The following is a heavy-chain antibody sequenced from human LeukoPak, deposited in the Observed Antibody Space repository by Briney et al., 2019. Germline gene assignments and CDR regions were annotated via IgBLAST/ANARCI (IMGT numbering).Heavy chain of an antibody. Sequence: GGSLRLSCAASGFTLRNHDMNWVRQAPGKGLEWVAYTSSTGRTMYYADSVKGRITTSRDNAKNSLYLQMNSLRVEDTAVYYCTRWGKAVAGQRGFDYWGQGALVTVSS. CDR1: GFTLRNHD. CDR2: TSSTGRTM. CDR3: TRWGKAVAGQRGFDY. D-gene: IGHD6-19*01. V-gene: IGHV3-48*03. J-gene: IGHJ4*02.